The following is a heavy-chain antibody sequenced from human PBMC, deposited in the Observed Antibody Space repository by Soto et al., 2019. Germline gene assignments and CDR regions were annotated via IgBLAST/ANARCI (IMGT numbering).Heavy chain of an antibody. CDR2: ISHDGSEQ. Sequence: GGSLRLSCAASGFIFSGYAMHWVRQAPDKGLEWVAVISHDGSEQYYADAVRGRCTISRDKSKNTVYLQMNSLRSEDTAVYHCARESAPYKHGWYRFDPWGQGTPVTVSS. D-gene: IGHD2-15*01. J-gene: IGHJ5*02. CDR3: ARESAPYKHGWYRFDP. V-gene: IGHV3-30*04. CDR1: GFIFSGYA.